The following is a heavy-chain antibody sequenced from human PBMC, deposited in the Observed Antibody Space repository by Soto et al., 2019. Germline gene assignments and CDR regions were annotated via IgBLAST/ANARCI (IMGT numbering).Heavy chain of an antibody. Sequence: SETLSLTCTVSGGSISSGDYYWSWIRQPPGKGLEWIGYIYYSGSTYYNPSLKSRVTISVDTSKNQFSLKLSSVTAADTAVYYCARARITMVRGVIWAWFDPWGQGNLVTVSS. CDR2: IYYSGST. V-gene: IGHV4-30-4*01. J-gene: IGHJ5*02. CDR1: GGSISSGDYY. D-gene: IGHD3-10*01. CDR3: ARARITMVRGVIWAWFDP.